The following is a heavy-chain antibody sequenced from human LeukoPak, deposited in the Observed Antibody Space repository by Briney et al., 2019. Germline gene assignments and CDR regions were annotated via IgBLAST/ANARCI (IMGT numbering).Heavy chain of an antibody. V-gene: IGHV4-34*01. J-gene: IGHJ3*02. CDR2: INHSGST. CDR3: AREPLWGIAARRAFDI. CDR1: GGSFSGYY. D-gene: IGHD6-6*01. Sequence: SETLSLTCAVYGGSFSGYYWSWIRQPPGKGLEWIGEINHSGSTNYNPSLKSRVTISVDTSKNQFSLKLSSVTAADTAVYYCAREPLWGIAARRAFDIWGQGTMVTVSS.